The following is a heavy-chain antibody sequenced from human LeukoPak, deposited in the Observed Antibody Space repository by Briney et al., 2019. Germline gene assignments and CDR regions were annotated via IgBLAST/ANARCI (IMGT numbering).Heavy chain of an antibody. V-gene: IGHV4-59*01. Sequence: SETLSLTCTVSGGSISRYYWSWIRQPPGKGLEWFGYVYDSGTTNYNPSLKSRVTISVDTSKNQFSLKLSSVTAADTAVYYCARVAWSPGTSYYYMDVWGKGTTVTVSS. J-gene: IGHJ6*03. CDR2: VYDSGTT. D-gene: IGHD1-1*01. CDR3: ARVAWSPGTSYYYMDV. CDR1: GGSISRYY.